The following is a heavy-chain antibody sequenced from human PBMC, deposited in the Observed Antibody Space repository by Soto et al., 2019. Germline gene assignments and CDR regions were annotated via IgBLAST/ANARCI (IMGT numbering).Heavy chain of an antibody. Sequence: SETLSLTCAVSGDSINSTDWWNWVRQSPGKGLEWIGEIYHGGNIYYNPSLKSRVTISMDKSKNQFSLNLFYVTAADTAVYYCARGPGIWGQGTLVTVSS. CDR2: IYHGGNI. J-gene: IGHJ4*02. V-gene: IGHV4-4*02. CDR1: GDSINSTDW. CDR3: ARGPGI.